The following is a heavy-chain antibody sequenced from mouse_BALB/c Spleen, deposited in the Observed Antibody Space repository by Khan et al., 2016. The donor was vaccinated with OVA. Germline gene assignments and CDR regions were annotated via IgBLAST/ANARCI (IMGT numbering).Heavy chain of an antibody. D-gene: IGHD2-10*01. CDR3: ARPPYFSYVLDN. CDR2: INTYTGEP. Sequence: QIQLVPSGPEVKKPGETVKISCKASGHTFTKFGMNWVKQAPGKGLKWMGWINTYTGEPTYADDFNGRFAFSLETSVSTAYLQINNLKNEDTATYCCARPPYFSYVLDNWGQGTSVTVAS. V-gene: IGHV9-3-1*01. J-gene: IGHJ4*01. CDR1: GHTFTKFG.